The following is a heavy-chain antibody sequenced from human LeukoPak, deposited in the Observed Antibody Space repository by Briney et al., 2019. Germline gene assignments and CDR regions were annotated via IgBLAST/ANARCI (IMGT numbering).Heavy chain of an antibody. Sequence: PGGSLRLSCAASGFTFSRCWMSWVRQAPGKGLEWVANIKQDGSEKYYGDSVKGRFTVSRDNAKNSLYLQMNSLRGGDTAVYYCSRGVTWAWGVWGQGTTVTVSS. J-gene: IGHJ6*02. CDR3: SRGVTWAWGV. D-gene: IGHD4-23*01. V-gene: IGHV3-7*04. CDR1: GFTFSRCW. CDR2: IKQDGSEK.